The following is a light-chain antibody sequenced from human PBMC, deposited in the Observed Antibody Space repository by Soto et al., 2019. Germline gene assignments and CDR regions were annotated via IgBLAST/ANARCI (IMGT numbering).Light chain of an antibody. CDR2: AAS. J-gene: IGKJ1*01. V-gene: IGKV1-5*01. CDR3: QHYNSYSEA. CDR1: QTISTC. Sequence: DIQITQFPSSLSASVGDRVTITCRASQTISTCLNWYQQKPGTAPKLLIYAASNLESGVPSRFSGSGSGTEFTLTISSLQPDDFATYYCQHYNSYSEAFGQGTKVDIK.